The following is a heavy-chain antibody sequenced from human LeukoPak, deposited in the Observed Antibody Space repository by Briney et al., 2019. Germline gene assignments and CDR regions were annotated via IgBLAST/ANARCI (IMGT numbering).Heavy chain of an antibody. D-gene: IGHD2-2*01. J-gene: IGHJ4*02. CDR3: AKDLYPSATMPFDN. CDR1: GFPFRNYG. V-gene: IGHV3-30*02. CDR2: IHYDGSDK. Sequence: GPLRLSCAASGFPFRNYGIHWVRQAPGKGLEWVAFIHYDGSDKYYADSVKGRFTISRDNSVDTLYLQMNSLRTEDTAVYFCAKDLYPSATMPFDNCGQGTLVTVSS.